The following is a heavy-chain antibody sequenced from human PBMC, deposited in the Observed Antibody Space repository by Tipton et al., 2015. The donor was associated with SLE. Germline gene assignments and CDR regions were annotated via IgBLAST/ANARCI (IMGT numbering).Heavy chain of an antibody. CDR3: AREFLNPVTTVHYYFDL. J-gene: IGHJ2*01. Sequence: TLSLTCAVYGDSLSGYYWTWIRQSPGKGLEWIGESNEYGSTNYAPSLKNRVAMSVDTSKNHFSLKLISVTAADTAVYYCAREFLNPVTTVHYYFDLWGRGTLVTVSS. CDR2: SNEYGST. V-gene: IGHV4-34*01. D-gene: IGHD4-11*01. CDR1: GDSLSGYY.